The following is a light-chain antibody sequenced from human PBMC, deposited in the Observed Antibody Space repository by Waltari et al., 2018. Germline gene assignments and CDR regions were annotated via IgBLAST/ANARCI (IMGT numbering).Light chain of an antibody. Sequence: QPVLTQPPSASGTPGQRVTISCSGSSSNIGINSIYWSQQLPGTAPKLLSPGNNRGPPGVPDRFAGYKSSTSASLAISGLQSEDEADYYCSTWDDSLGGPVFGGGTKLTVL. CDR2: GNN. CDR3: STWDDSLGGPV. V-gene: IGLV1-47*01. J-gene: IGLJ3*02. CDR1: SSNIGINS.